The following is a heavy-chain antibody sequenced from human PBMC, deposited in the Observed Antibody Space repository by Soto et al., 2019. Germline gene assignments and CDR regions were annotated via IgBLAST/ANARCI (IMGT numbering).Heavy chain of an antibody. CDR3: AKGGSDYYYYSVDH. Sequence: GGSLRLSCAASGFTFSTYAMIWVRQAPGKGLEWVSVITGSGGSTYYADSVKGRFTISRDNSKSTLYLQMNSLRAEDTALYYCAKGGSDYYYYSVDHGDKGNTITDSS. CDR2: ITGSGGST. J-gene: IGHJ6*04. CDR1: GFTFSTYA. V-gene: IGHV3-23*01.